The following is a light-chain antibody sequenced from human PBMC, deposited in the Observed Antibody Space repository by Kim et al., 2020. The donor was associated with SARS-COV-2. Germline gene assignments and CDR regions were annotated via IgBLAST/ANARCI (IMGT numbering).Light chain of an antibody. Sequence: GQSVTISCRGSSGDVGRYDFVSWYQHHPGEAPKFMIYDVTKRPSGVPDRFSGSKSGNTASLTISGLQPEDEADYYCYSYAGRYTYVFGTGTKVTVL. CDR3: YSYAGRYTYV. V-gene: IGLV2-11*01. J-gene: IGLJ1*01. CDR2: DVT. CDR1: SGDVGRYDF.